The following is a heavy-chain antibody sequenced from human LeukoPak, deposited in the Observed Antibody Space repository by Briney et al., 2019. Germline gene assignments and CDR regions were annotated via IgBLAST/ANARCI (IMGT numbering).Heavy chain of an antibody. J-gene: IGHJ4*02. CDR2: IYPGDSDT. V-gene: IGHV5-51*01. D-gene: IGHD6-13*01. CDR3: ARLSTAAGHNNFDY. Sequence: GESLEISCKGSGSRFTSYWIGWVRQMPGKGLEWMGIIYPGDSDTSYSPSFQGQVTISADKSISTSSLQWSSLKASDTAMYYCARLSTAAGHNNFDYWGQGTLVTVS. CDR1: GSRFTSYW.